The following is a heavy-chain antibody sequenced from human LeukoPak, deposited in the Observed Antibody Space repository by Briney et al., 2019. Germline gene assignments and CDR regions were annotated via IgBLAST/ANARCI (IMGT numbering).Heavy chain of an antibody. D-gene: IGHD6-19*01. CDR2: MNPNSGNT. CDR1: GYTFTSYD. Sequence: ASVKVSCKASGYTFTSYDINWVRQATGQGLEWMGWMNPNSGNTGYAQKFQGRVTMTRNTSISTAYMELSSLRSEDTAVYYCARGPPPGLSAVADYFDYWGQGTLVTVSS. J-gene: IGHJ4*02. V-gene: IGHV1-8*01. CDR3: ARGPPPGLSAVADYFDY.